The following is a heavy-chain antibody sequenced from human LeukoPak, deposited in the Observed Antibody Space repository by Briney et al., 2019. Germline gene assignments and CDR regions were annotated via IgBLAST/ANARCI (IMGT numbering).Heavy chain of an antibody. J-gene: IGHJ4*02. CDR2: ISAYNGNT. CDR1: GYTFTRYG. V-gene: IGHV1-18*01. D-gene: IGHD6-19*01. Sequence: APGKASGKASGYTFTRYGISWVRQAPGHGVGGMGWISAYNGNTNYAQKLQGRATITTDTSTNTAYMAISRLTSADPAMYYCARDQALAVAGTYFDSWGQGTPVTASS. CDR3: ARDQALAVAGTYFDS.